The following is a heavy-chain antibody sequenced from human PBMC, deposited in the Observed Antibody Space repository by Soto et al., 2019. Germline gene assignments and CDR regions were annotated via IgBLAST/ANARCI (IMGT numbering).Heavy chain of an antibody. CDR2: ISGSGGST. J-gene: IGHJ3*02. V-gene: IGHV3-23*01. D-gene: IGHD2-2*01. CDR1: GFTFSSYA. CDR3: AKDLVPVVPALGAFDI. Sequence: EVQLLESGGGLVQPGGSLRLSCAASGFTFSSYAMSWVRQAPGKGLEWVSAISGSGGSTYYADSVKGRFTISRDNSKNTLYLQMNSLRAEDTAVYYCAKDLVPVVPALGAFDIWGQGTMVTVSS.